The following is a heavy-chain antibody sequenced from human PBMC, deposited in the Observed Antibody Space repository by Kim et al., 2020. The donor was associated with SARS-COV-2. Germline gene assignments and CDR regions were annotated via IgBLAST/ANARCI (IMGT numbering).Heavy chain of an antibody. D-gene: IGHD4-17*01. V-gene: IGHV1-3*01. J-gene: IGHJ4*02. CDR1: GYTFTTYI. CDR2: INAGNDNT. CDR3: ARSVTTDYYFDN. Sequence: ASVKVSCKASGYTFTTYIIHWVRQAPGQGLEWMGWINAGNDNTKYSQNFQGRVTITRDTSATTAYMDLFSLRSEGTAVYYCARSVTTDYYFDNWGQGTLVTVSS.